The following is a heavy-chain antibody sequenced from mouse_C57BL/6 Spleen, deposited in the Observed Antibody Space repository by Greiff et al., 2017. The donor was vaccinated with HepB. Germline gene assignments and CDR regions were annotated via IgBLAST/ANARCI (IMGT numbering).Heavy chain of an antibody. J-gene: IGHJ1*03. D-gene: IGHD1-1*01. Sequence: QVQLQQSGPGLVQPSQSLSITCTVSGFSLTSYGVHWVRQSPGKGLEWLGGIWSGGSTDYNAAFISRLSISKDNSKSQVFFKMNSLQADDTAIYYCARKRSYYGSTPYWYFDVWGTGTTVTVSS. V-gene: IGHV2-2*01. CDR3: ARKRSYYGSTPYWYFDV. CDR2: IWSGGST. CDR1: GFSLTSYG.